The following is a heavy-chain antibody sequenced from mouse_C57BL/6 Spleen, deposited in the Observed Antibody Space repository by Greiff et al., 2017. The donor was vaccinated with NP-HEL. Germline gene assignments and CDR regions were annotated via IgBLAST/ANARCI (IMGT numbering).Heavy chain of an antibody. V-gene: IGHV1-80*01. Sequence: QVQLQQSGAELVKPGASVKISCKASGYAFSSYWMNWVKQRPGKGLEWIGQIYPGDGDTNYNGKFKGKATLTADKSSSTAYMQLSSLTSEDSAVYFCARWEITTVEEEVFDYWGQGTTLTVSS. CDR3: ARWEITTVEEEVFDY. J-gene: IGHJ2*01. CDR1: GYAFSSYW. D-gene: IGHD1-1*01. CDR2: IYPGDGDT.